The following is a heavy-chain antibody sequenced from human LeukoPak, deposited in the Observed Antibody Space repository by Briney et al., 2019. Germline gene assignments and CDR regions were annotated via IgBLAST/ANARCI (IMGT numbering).Heavy chain of an antibody. Sequence: TGGSLRLSCAASGFTFSSYAMSWVRQAPGKGLEWVSAISGSGGSTYYADSVKGRFTISRDNSKNTLYLQMNSLRAEDTAVYYCARDPSGISIYYYYGMDVWGQGTTVTVSS. CDR1: GFTFSSYA. CDR2: ISGSGGST. J-gene: IGHJ6*02. V-gene: IGHV3-23*01. CDR3: ARDPSGISIYYYYGMDV. D-gene: IGHD1-20*01.